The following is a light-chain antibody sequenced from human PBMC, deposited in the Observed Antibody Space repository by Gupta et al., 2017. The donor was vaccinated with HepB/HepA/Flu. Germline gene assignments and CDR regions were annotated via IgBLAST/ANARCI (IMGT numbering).Light chain of an antibody. CDR1: QNVNRY. V-gene: IGKV3-11*01. CDR2: DAF. CDR3: QQRSNWPLT. J-gene: IGKJ4*01. Sequence: EIVLTQSPATLSLSPGERATLSCRASQNVNRYLAWYQQKPGQAPRLLLYDAFDRATGIPARFTGSGSGTAFTLTISSLEPEDSAVYYCQQRSNWPLTFGGGTKVEIK.